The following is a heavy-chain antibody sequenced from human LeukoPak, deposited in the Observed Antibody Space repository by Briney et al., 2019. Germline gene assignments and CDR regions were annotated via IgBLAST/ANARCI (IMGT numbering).Heavy chain of an antibody. V-gene: IGHV4-34*01. CDR1: GGSFSGYY. J-gene: IGHJ3*02. CDR2: INHSGST. CDR3: ARDADYAGAFDI. Sequence: SETLSLTCAVYGGSFSGYYWSWIRQPPGKGLEWIGEINHSGSTYYNPSLKSRVTISVDRSKNQFSLKLSSVTAADTAVYYCARDADYAGAFDIWGQGTMVTVSS. D-gene: IGHD4-17*01.